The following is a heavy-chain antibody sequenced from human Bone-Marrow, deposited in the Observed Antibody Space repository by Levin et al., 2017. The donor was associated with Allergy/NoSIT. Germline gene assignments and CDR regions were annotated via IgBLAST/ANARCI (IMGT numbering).Heavy chain of an antibody. D-gene: IGHD4-11*01. V-gene: IGHV3-15*07. J-gene: IGHJ4*02. CDR2: IKTKADGGTA. CDR1: GFTFTNAW. CDR3: SLQYFDY. Sequence: PGGSLRLSCAASGFTFTNAWMNWVRQAPGKGLEWVGRIKTKADGGTADYAAPVKGRFIISRDDSKNMVFLQMNSLETEDTAVYYCSLQYFDYWGQGSLVAVSS.